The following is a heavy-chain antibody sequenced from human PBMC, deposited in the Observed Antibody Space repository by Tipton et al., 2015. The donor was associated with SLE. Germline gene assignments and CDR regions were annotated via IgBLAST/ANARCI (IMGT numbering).Heavy chain of an antibody. CDR2: INHSGST. J-gene: IGHJ4*02. V-gene: IGHV4-34*01. Sequence: TLSLTCAVYGGSFSGYYWSWIRQPPGKGLEWIGEINHSGSTNYNPSLKSRVTISVDTSKNQFSLKPSSVTAADTAVHYCAREQAGVSGYENWGQGTLVTVSS. CDR3: AREQAGVSGYEN. CDR1: GGSFSGYY. D-gene: IGHD5-12*01.